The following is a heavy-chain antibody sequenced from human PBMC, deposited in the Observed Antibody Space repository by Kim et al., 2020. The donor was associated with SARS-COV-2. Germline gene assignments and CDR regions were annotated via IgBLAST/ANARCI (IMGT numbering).Heavy chain of an antibody. CDR1: GYTFTNYD. D-gene: IGHD3-10*01. J-gene: IGHJ5*02. V-gene: IGHV1-8*01. CDR2: MDPNSGDT. Sequence: ASVKVSCKASGYTFTNYDFNWVRQAPGQGPEWMGWMDPNSGDTGLVQKFQGRVILTTNTSKDTAYMEFMNLRFEDTAVYYCAREFGFGELLPKNWFDPWG. CDR3: AREFGFGELLPKNWFDP.